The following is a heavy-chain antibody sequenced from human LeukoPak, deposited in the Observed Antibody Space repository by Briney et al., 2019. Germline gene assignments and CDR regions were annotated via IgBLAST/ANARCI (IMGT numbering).Heavy chain of an antibody. V-gene: IGHV4-59*01. D-gene: IGHD5-18*01. CDR3: ATGYSYGYYYYYMDV. Sequence: SETLSLTCTVSGGSISSYYWSWIRQPPGKGLEWIGYIYYSGSTNYNPSLKSRVTISVDTSKNQFSLKLSSETAADTAVYYCATGYSYGYYYYYMDVWGKGTTVTVSS. J-gene: IGHJ6*03. CDR1: GGSISSYY. CDR2: IYYSGST.